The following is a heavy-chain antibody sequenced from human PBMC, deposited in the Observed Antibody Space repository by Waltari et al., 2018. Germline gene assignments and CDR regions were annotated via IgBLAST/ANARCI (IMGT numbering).Heavy chain of an antibody. D-gene: IGHD2-15*01. CDR2: IYPGVSDT. Sequence: QVQLQESGPGLVKPSQTLSLTCTVSGGSISSGSYYWSWIRQPAGKGLEWIGIIYPGVSDTRYSPSFQGQVTISADKSISTAYLQWSSLKASDTAMYYCATSTAMVVIGGMDVWGQGTTVTVSS. V-gene: IGHV4-61*09. J-gene: IGHJ6*02. CDR3: ATSTAMVVIGGMDV. CDR1: GGSISSGSYY.